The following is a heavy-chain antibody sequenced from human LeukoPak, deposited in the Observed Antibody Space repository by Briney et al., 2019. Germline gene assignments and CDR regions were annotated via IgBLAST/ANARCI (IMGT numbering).Heavy chain of an antibody. D-gene: IGHD5-24*01. V-gene: IGHV1-18*01. CDR3: ARGRAEMATIWGDWFDP. J-gene: IGHJ5*02. CDR2: ISAYNGNT. CDR1: GYTFTSYG. Sequence: ASVKVSCKASGYTFTSYGISWVQQAPGQGLEWMGWISAYNGNTNYAQKLQGRVTMTTDTSTSTAYMELRSLRSDDTAVYYCARGRAEMATIWGDWFDPWGQGTLDTVSS.